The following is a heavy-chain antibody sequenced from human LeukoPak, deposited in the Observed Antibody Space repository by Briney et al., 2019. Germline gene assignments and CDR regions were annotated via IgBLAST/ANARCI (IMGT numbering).Heavy chain of an antibody. CDR1: GYSFTSYW. D-gene: IGHD2-21*01. J-gene: IGHJ6*03. Sequence: GESLKISCKGSGYSFTSYWIAWVRQMPGKGLEWMGLIDPGDSDPRYSPSFQGQVTISADKSITTAYLQWGSLKASDSATYYCARLMCGGECYQYSLDYYNYYYMDVWGKGTTVTISS. V-gene: IGHV5-51*01. CDR3: ARLMCGGECYQYSLDYYNYYYMDV. CDR2: IDPGDSDP.